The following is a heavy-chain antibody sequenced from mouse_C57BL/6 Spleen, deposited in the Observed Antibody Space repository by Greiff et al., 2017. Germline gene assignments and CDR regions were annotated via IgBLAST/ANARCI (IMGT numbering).Heavy chain of an antibody. D-gene: IGHD1-1*01. Sequence: QVQLQQSGAELAKPGASVKLSCKASGYTFTSYWMHWVKQRPGQGLEWIGYINPSSGYTKYNQKFKDKATLTADKSSGTAYMQLSSLTYEDSSVYCCTRLRSGYWGQGTTLTVSS. J-gene: IGHJ2*01. CDR1: GYTFTSYW. CDR3: TRLRSGY. V-gene: IGHV1-7*01. CDR2: INPSSGYT.